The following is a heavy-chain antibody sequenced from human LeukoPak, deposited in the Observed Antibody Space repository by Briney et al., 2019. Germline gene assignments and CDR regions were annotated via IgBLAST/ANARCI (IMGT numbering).Heavy chain of an antibody. CDR3: AREAYCGGDCYGAFDY. V-gene: IGHV4-39*07. J-gene: IGHJ4*02. CDR2: IYHSGST. D-gene: IGHD2-21*02. CDR1: GGSISSSSYY. Sequence: SETLSLTCTVSGGSISSSSYYWGWIRQPPGKGLEWIGSIYHSGSTYYNPSLKSRVTIAVETSKNQFSLKLSSVTAADTAVYYCAREAYCGGDCYGAFDYWGQGTLVTVSS.